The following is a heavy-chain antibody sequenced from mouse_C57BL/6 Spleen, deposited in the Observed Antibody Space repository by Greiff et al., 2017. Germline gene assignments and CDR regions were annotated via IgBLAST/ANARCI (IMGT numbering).Heavy chain of an antibody. J-gene: IGHJ4*01. CDR3: ARSDYPNMDY. CDR2: IYPGDGDT. CDR1: GYAFSSSW. Sequence: VQLQESGPELVKPGASVKISCKASGYAFSSSWMNWVKQRPGKGLEWIGRIYPGDGDTNYNGKFKGKATLTADKSSSTAYMQLRSLTSEDSAVYFCARSDYPNMDYWGQGTSVTVSS. V-gene: IGHV1-82*01. D-gene: IGHD5-5*01.